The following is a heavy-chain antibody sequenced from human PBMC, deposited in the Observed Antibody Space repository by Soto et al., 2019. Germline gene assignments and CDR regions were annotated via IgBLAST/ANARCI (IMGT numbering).Heavy chain of an antibody. V-gene: IGHV3-33*01. CDR1: GFTFSSYG. D-gene: IGHD6-13*01. CDR3: ATHWMIAAAAPYFDY. J-gene: IGHJ4*02. CDR2: IWYDGSNK. Sequence: QVQLVESGGGVVQPGRSLRLSCAASGFTFSSYGMHWVRQAPGKGLEWVAVIWYDGSNKYYAYSVKGRFTISRDNSKNTLYLQMNILRAEDKDVYYGATHWMIAAAAPYFDYWGQGTLVTVSS.